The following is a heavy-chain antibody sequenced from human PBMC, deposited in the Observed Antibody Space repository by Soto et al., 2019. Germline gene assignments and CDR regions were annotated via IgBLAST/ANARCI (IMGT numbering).Heavy chain of an antibody. V-gene: IGHV3-7*03. Sequence: EVQLVESGGGLVQPGGSLRLSCTASGFMFGSYWMTWVRHVPGKGLQWVANIKRDGSEKYYVDFVKGRFTISRDNADNSVYLDMNNLSVDGTATYFCARVRATAYEIDYWAQGPLVTVSS. CDR1: GFMFGSYW. CDR2: IKRDGSEK. CDR3: ARVRATAYEIDY. J-gene: IGHJ4*02. D-gene: IGHD1-26*01.